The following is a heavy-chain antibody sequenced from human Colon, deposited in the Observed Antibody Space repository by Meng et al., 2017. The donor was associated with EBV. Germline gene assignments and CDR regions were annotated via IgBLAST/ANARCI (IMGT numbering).Heavy chain of an antibody. CDR1: GGSLSDYY. Sequence: QVQLHQWGEGLLKPSETLSLTCVVYGGSLSDYYCSWIRQSPGRGLEWIGEIHPSGSIFYNPSLQSRVTISVDTSKNQFSLNLNSVTAADTAVYFCSRGVDSYKLGNLWGRGTLVTVSS. CDR3: SRGVDSYKLGNL. D-gene: IGHD7-27*01. V-gene: IGHV4-34*01. J-gene: IGHJ2*01. CDR2: IHPSGSI.